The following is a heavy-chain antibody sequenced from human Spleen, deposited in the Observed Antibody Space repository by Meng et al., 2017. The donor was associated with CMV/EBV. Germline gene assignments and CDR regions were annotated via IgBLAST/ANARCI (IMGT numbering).Heavy chain of an antibody. D-gene: IGHD3-22*01. CDR1: GYTFTGYH. Sequence: ASVKVSCKASGYTFTGYHMHWVRQAPGQGLEWMGLINPNSGGTNLAQKFQGRVTMTRDTSISTAYMELSSLRSEDTAVYYCAREDDSGGWYYWGQGTLVTVSS. J-gene: IGHJ4*02. V-gene: IGHV1-2*02. CDR3: AREDDSGGWYY. CDR2: INPNSGGT.